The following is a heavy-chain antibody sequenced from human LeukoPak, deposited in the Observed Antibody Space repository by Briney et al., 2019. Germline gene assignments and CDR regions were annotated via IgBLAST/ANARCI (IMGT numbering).Heavy chain of an antibody. CDR1: GGSISSGGYY. V-gene: IGHV4-39*07. CDR2: IYHSGST. D-gene: IGHD2/OR15-2a*01. Sequence: PSQTLSLTCTVSGGSISSGGYYWSWIRQPPGKGLEWIGSIYHSGSTYYNPSLKSRVTISVDTSKNQFSLKLSSVTAADTAVYYCARDLRARYTTFPVWFDPWGQGTLVTVSS. J-gene: IGHJ5*02. CDR3: ARDLRARYTTFPVWFDP.